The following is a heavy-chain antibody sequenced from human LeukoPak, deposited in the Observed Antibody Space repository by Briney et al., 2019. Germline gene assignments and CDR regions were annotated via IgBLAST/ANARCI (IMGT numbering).Heavy chain of an antibody. CDR1: GFTFSSYS. CDR3: ARRDMTTVTYFDY. Sequence: GGSLRLSCAASGFTFSSYSMSWVRQAPGKGLEWVSYISGSSSTIYYADSVKGRFIISRDNAKNSLYLQMNSLRDEDMAVYYCARRDMTTVTYFDYWGQGTLVTVSS. D-gene: IGHD4-17*01. J-gene: IGHJ4*02. V-gene: IGHV3-48*02. CDR2: ISGSSSTI.